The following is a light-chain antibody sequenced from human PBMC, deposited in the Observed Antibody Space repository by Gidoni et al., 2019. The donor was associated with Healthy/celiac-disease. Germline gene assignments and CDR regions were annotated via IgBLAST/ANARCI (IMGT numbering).Light chain of an antibody. CDR1: KLGDKY. V-gene: IGLV3-1*01. CDR3: QAWDSSTVV. CDR2: QDS. J-gene: IGLJ2*01. Sequence: SYELTQPPSVSVSPGQTASITCSGDKLGDKYACWYQQKPGQSPVLVIYQDSKRPSGIPARFSGSNSGNTATLTITGTQAMDEADYYCQAWDSSTVVFGAGTKLTVL.